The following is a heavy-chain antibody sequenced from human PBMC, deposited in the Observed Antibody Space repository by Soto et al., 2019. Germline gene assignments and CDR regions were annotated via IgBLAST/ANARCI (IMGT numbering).Heavy chain of an antibody. CDR1: GGFTSTNNW. Sequence: QLQLQESGPGLVRPSGTLSLTCAVSGGFTSTNNWWSWVRQPPGKGLEWIGDAYHSGSTEYNPSLKSRVSISVDKSKNQISLKLTSATAGDTAVYYCARSPPSSYYGGSGTFDYWGQGTLVTVSS. V-gene: IGHV4-4*02. CDR2: AYHSGST. D-gene: IGHD3-10*01. J-gene: IGHJ4*02. CDR3: ARSPPSSYYGGSGTFDY.